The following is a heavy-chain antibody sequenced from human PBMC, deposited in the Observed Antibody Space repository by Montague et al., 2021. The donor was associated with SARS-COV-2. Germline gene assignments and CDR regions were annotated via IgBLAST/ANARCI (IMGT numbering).Heavy chain of an antibody. D-gene: IGHD3-10*01. V-gene: IGHV2-70*11. Sequence: VKPTQTLTLTCTFSGFSLSTSGMCVSWIRQPPGKARDGLPRMDWKENKHYTTSRKTRLTISKDTSKNQVVLTMTNMDPVDTATYYCARSSVVQGVSLDYWGQGTLVTVSS. CDR1: GFSLSTSGMC. CDR2: MDWKENK. CDR3: ARSSVVQGVSLDY. J-gene: IGHJ4*02.